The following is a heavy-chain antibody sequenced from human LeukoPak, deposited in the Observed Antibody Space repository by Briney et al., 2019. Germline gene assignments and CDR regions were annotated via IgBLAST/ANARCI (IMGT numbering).Heavy chain of an antibody. V-gene: IGHV1-2*02. CDR3: ARTEDTMVRGVIITLLDY. CDR1: GYTFTGYH. CDR2: INPNSGGT. J-gene: IGHJ4*02. D-gene: IGHD3-10*01. Sequence: ASVKVSCKASGYTFTGYHMHWVRQAPGQGLEWMGWINPNSGGTNYAQKFQGRVTMTRDTSISTAYMELSRLRSDDTAVYYCARTEDTMVRGVIITLLDYWGQGTLVTVSS.